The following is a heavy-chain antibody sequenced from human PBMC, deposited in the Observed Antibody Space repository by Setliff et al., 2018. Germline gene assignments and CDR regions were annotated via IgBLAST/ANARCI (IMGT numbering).Heavy chain of an antibody. CDR1: GGTFNSYG. CDR3: ASQDLAGSSVDAFHI. V-gene: IGHV1-69*06. CDR2: IVPIFGTT. Sequence: KVSCKASGGTFNSYGFSWVRQAPGQGLEWMGRIVPIFGTTNYAQKLLGRLVINVDKSTSTASMELSSLRSEDTAVYYCASQDLAGSSVDAFHIWGQGTLVTVSS. J-gene: IGHJ3*02. D-gene: IGHD3-10*01.